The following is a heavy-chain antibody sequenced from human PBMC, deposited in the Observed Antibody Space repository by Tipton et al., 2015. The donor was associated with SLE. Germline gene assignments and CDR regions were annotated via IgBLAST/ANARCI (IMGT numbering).Heavy chain of an antibody. J-gene: IGHJ4*02. Sequence: GSLRLSCAASGFTFSSYAMSWVRQAPGKGLEWVANINQDGSETYSVNSVKGRFTISRDNTKNSLYLQMNSLRAEDTAVYYCARDGVAVPGPYFEYWGQGTLVTVSS. D-gene: IGHD6-19*01. CDR2: INQDGSET. V-gene: IGHV3-7*03. CDR1: GFTFSSYA. CDR3: ARDGVAVPGPYFEY.